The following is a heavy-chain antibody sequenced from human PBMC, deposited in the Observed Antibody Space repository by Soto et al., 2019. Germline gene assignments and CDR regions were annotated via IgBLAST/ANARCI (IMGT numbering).Heavy chain of an antibody. Sequence: QVQLMQSGAEVKKPGASVKVSCKASGDTFTAYYIHWVRQAPGQGLEWMGTVNPSGGHTTYAQHFLGRVTMTGDTSTSTLYRDLTTLTSDGTPVYYCARGGHVVVVTAAVDYWGQGTLVTVSS. J-gene: IGHJ4*02. D-gene: IGHD2-21*02. V-gene: IGHV1-46*01. CDR1: GDTFTAYY. CDR2: VNPSGGHT. CDR3: ARGGHVVVVTAAVDY.